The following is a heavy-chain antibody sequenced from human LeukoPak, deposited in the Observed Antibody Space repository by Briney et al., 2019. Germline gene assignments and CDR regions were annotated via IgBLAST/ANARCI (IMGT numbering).Heavy chain of an antibody. CDR1: GFTVSGNY. J-gene: IGHJ4*02. V-gene: IGHV3-66*01. CDR3: ARGFYGGNSFDY. D-gene: IGHD4-23*01. Sequence: PGGSLRLSCAASGFTVSGNYMNWVRQAPGKGLEWVSVIYSDGRTDYAASVQGRFTSSRDNSKDTLYLQMNSLRAEDTAVYYCARGFYGGNSFDYWGQGTLVTVSS. CDR2: IYSDGRT.